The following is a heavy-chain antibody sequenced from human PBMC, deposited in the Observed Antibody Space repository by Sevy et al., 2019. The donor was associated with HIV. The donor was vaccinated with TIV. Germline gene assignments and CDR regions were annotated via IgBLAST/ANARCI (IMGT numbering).Heavy chain of an antibody. CDR3: ARDRIAAAGIVSWFDP. CDR2: IIPIFVTA. J-gene: IGHJ5*02. Sequence: ASVKVSCKASGGTFSSYAISWVRQAPGQGLEWMGGIIPIFVTANYAQKFQGRVTITADESTSTAYMELSSLRSEDTAVYYCARDRIAAAGIVSWFDPWGQGTLVTVSS. V-gene: IGHV1-69*13. D-gene: IGHD6-13*01. CDR1: GGTFSSYA.